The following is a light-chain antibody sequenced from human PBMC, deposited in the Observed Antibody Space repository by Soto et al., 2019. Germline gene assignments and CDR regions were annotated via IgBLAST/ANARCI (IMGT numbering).Light chain of an antibody. CDR1: QSVSSSY. CDR3: LQYDSSPLT. V-gene: IGKV3-20*01. J-gene: IGKJ4*01. Sequence: EIVLTQSPGTLSLSPGERATLSCRASQSVSSSYLAWYQQKPGQAPRLLIYGASSRATGIPDRFSGSGSGTDFTHTISRLEPEDFAVYFCLQYDSSPLTFGGGTKVELK. CDR2: GAS.